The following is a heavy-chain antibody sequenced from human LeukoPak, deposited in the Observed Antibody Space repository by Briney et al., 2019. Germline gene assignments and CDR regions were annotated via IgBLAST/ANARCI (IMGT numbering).Heavy chain of an antibody. D-gene: IGHD6-19*01. V-gene: IGHV3-20*04. J-gene: IGHJ4*02. CDR2: INWNGGNT. CDR1: GFTFDDFV. Sequence: GGSLRLSCAASGFTFDDFVMNWARQAPGKGLGWASGINWNGGNTGYADSVRGRFTISRDNAQKSLYLQMNSLRAEDMAFYYCARSQRSGWDYFDYWGQGTLVTVSS. CDR3: ARSQRSGWDYFDY.